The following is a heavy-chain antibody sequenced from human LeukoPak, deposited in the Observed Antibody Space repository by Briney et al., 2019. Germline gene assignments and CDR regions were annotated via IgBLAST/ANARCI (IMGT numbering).Heavy chain of an antibody. Sequence: GGSLRLSCAASGFTFSSYAMSWVRQAPGKGLEWVSAISGSGGSTYYADSVKGRFTISRDNSKNTLYLQMNSLRAEDTAVYYCAKANPHTIAVAGNDAFDIWGQGTMVTVSS. D-gene: IGHD6-19*01. CDR1: GFTFSSYA. CDR3: AKANPHTIAVAGNDAFDI. J-gene: IGHJ3*02. V-gene: IGHV3-23*01. CDR2: ISGSGGST.